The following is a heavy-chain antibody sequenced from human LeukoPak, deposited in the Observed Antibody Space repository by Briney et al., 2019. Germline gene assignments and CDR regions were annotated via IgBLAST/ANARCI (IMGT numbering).Heavy chain of an antibody. V-gene: IGHV3-23*01. Sequence: GSLRLSCAASGFTFRSHDMSCVRQAPAKGLEWVSGISASGGSTFYADSVKGRFTISRDNSKNTLYLQMNGLRVEDTAVYYCVREGPRGLAFDIWGQGTMVTVSS. J-gene: IGHJ3*02. CDR3: VREGPRGLAFDI. CDR2: ISASGGST. CDR1: GFTFRSHD.